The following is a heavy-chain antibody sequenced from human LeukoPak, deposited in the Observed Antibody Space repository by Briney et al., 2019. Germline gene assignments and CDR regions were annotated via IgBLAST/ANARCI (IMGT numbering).Heavy chain of an antibody. V-gene: IGHV3-30*18. J-gene: IGHJ4*02. D-gene: IGHD5-24*01. CDR2: ISYDGSNK. Sequence: EGSLRLSCAASGFTFSSYGMHWVRQAPGKGLEWVAVISYDGSNKYYADSVKGRFTISRDNSKNTLYLQMNSLRAEDTAVYYCAKPAKRWLQVWDLYYFDYWGQGTLVTVSS. CDR1: GFTFSSYG. CDR3: AKPAKRWLQVWDLYYFDY.